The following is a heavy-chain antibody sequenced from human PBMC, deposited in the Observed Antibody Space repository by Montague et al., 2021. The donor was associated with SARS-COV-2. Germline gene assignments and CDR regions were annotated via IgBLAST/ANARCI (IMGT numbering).Heavy chain of an antibody. CDR1: GFTFNNHG. D-gene: IGHD2-8*01. V-gene: IGHV3-33*03. CDR3: AKSKVVSMLYVMRDHFDH. CDR2: ISYEGSKR. J-gene: IGHJ4*02. Sequence: SLRLSCAVAGFTFNNHGMHWVRQAPSKGLEWVAYISYEGSKRFYADSVRGRFTISRDGSKNTLYLQMNSLRVEDTATYYCAKSKVVSMLYVMRDHFDHWGQGTLVTVSS.